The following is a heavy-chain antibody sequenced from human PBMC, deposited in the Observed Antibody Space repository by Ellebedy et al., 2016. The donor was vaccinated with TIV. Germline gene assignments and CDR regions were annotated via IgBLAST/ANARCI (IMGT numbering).Heavy chain of an antibody. D-gene: IGHD3/OR15-3a*01. CDR2: ISSSTTSI. CDR3: ATRWTH. J-gene: IGHJ4*02. Sequence: GESLKISXAASGFTFNTYWMNWVRQAPGKGLEWVSSISSSTTSIDYADSVKGRFTVSRDNANNSLYLQMNDLRVEDTAVYFCATRWTHWGRGTLVTVSS. V-gene: IGHV3-21*01. CDR1: GFTFNTYW.